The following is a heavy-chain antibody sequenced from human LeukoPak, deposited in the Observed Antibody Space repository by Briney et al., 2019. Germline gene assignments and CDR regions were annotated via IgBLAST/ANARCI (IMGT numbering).Heavy chain of an antibody. Sequence: SETLSLTCTVSGYSISSGYYWGWIRQPPGKGLEWIGSIYHSGSTYYNPSLKSRVTISVDTSKNQFSLRLTSVTAADTAVYYCARSAYYYGSEQDNWFDPWGQGTLVTVSS. V-gene: IGHV4-38-2*02. CDR1: GYSISSGYY. D-gene: IGHD3-10*01. CDR3: ARSAYYYGSEQDNWFDP. J-gene: IGHJ5*02. CDR2: IYHSGST.